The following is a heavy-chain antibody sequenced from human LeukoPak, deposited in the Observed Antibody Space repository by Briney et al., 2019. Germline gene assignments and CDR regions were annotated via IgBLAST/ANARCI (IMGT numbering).Heavy chain of an antibody. CDR3: ARHHYYGSGSYSRDFGY. J-gene: IGHJ4*02. CDR2: INPSGGST. Sequence: GASVKVSCKASGYTFTSYYMHWVRQAPGQGLEWMGIINPSGGSTSYAQKFQGRVTMTRDTSTSTVYMELSSLRSEDTAVYYCARHHYYGSGSYSRDFGYWGQGTLVTVSS. CDR1: GYTFTSYY. V-gene: IGHV1-46*01. D-gene: IGHD3-10*01.